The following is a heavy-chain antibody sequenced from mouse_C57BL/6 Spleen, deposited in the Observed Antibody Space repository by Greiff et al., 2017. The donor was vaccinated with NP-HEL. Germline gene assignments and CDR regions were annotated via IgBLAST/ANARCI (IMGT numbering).Heavy chain of an antibody. V-gene: IGHV1-66*01. Sequence: VQRVESGPELVKPGASVKISCKASGYSFTSYYIHWVKQRPGQGLEWIGWIYPGSGNTKYNEKFKGKATLTADTSSSTAYMQLSSLTSEDSAVYYCARGAHYGSQYYFDYWGQGTTLTVSS. J-gene: IGHJ2*01. CDR1: GYSFTSYY. CDR3: ARGAHYGSQYYFDY. D-gene: IGHD1-1*01. CDR2: IYPGSGNT.